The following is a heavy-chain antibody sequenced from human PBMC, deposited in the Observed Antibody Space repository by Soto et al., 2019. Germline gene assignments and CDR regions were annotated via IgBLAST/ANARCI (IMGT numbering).Heavy chain of an antibody. J-gene: IGHJ5*02. V-gene: IGHV3-23*01. Sequence: EVVLLESGGGLEQPGGSLRLSYAASGFIFENFGMSWVRQAPGKGLEWISSISRSGFKKYYADSVKGRFTISRDNSKSTVYLELNNLSAEDTAVYHCAKNQGVELVPLATVDWFDPWGQGSVVTVSS. CDR1: GFIFENFG. CDR2: ISRSGFKK. CDR3: AKNQGVELVPLATVDWFDP. D-gene: IGHD1-26*01.